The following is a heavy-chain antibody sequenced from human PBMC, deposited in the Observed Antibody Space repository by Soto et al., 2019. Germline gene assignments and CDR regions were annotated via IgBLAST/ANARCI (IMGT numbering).Heavy chain of an antibody. D-gene: IGHD6-13*01. Sequence: SVKVSCKACGGTFSSYAISWVRQAPGQGLEWMGGIIPIFGTANYAQKFQGRVTITADESTSTAYMELSSLRSEDTAVYYCARSMQQLGPSWFDPWGQGTLVTV. CDR2: IIPIFGTA. V-gene: IGHV1-69*13. CDR1: GGTFSSYA. J-gene: IGHJ5*02. CDR3: ARSMQQLGPSWFDP.